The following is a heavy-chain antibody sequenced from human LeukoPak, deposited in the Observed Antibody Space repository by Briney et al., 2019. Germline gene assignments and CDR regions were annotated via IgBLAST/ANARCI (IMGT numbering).Heavy chain of an antibody. V-gene: IGHV3-30*02. CDR3: AKDRGGYATAGIDY. Sequence: PGGSLRLSCAASGFTFSSYGMHWVRQAPGKGLEWVAFIRYDGSNKYYADSVKGRFTIPRDNSKNTLYLQMNSLRAEDTAVYYCAKDRGGYATAGIDYWGQGTLVTVSS. CDR2: IRYDGSNK. J-gene: IGHJ4*02. CDR1: GFTFSSYG. D-gene: IGHD6-13*01.